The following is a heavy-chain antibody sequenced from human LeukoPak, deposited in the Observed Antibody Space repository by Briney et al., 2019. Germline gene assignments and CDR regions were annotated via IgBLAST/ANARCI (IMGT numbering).Heavy chain of an antibody. CDR3: ASWDTAMALYGMDV. CDR2: INSDGSST. Sequence: GGSLRLSCAASGFTFSSYWMHWVRQAPGKGLVWVSRINSDGSSTSYADSVKGRFTISRDNAKNTLYLQMNSLRAEDTAVYYCASWDTAMALYGMDVWGQGTTVTVSS. D-gene: IGHD5-18*01. J-gene: IGHJ6*02. V-gene: IGHV3-74*01. CDR1: GFTFSSYW.